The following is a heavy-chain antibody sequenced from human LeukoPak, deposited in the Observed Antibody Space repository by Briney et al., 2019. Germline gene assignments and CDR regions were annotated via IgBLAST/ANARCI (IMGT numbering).Heavy chain of an antibody. CDR1: GFTFNSYG. CDR3: ARGHGYSYGHTFDY. CDR2: ISCSGAGT. J-gene: IGHJ4*02. Sequence: GGSLRLSCAASGFTFNSYGMSWVRQAPGKGLEWVSAISCSGAGTYYADSVKGRFTISRDYSQNTLSLKMKSLRAEDTAVYYCARGHGYSYGHTFDYWGQGTLVTVSS. V-gene: IGHV3-23*01. D-gene: IGHD5-18*01.